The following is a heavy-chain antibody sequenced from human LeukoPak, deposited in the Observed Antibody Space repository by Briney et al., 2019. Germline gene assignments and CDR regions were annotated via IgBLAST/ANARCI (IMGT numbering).Heavy chain of an antibody. CDR2: VSGSAGST. J-gene: IGHJ6*03. CDR1: GFTFSSYA. CDR3: AVSFYYYYMDV. Sequence: GGSLRLSCAGSGFTFSSYAMSWVRQAPGKGLEWVSAVSGSAGSTYYADSVKGRFTISRDNSKNTLYPQMNSLRAEDTAVYYCAVSFYYYYMDVWGKGTTVTVSS. V-gene: IGHV3-23*01. D-gene: IGHD1-7*01.